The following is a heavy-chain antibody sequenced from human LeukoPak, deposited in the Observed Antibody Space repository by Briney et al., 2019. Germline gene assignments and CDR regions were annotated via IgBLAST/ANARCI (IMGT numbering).Heavy chain of an antibody. CDR2: INPSGGST. CDR1: GYTFTGYY. D-gene: IGHD2-2*01. J-gene: IGHJ6*02. V-gene: IGHV1-46*01. CDR3: AREEGIVVVPASYYYGMDV. Sequence: ASVKVSCKASGYTFTGYYMHWVRQAPGQGLEWMGIINPSGGSTSYAQKFQGRVTMTRDTSTSTVYMELSSLRSEDTAVYYCAREEGIVVVPASYYYGMDVWGQGTTVTVSS.